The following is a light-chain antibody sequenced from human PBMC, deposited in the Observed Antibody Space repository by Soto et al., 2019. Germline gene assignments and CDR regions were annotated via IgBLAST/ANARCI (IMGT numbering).Light chain of an antibody. J-gene: IGLJ2*01. CDR2: DNN. V-gene: IGLV1-51*01. CDR1: SSNIGNNF. Sequence: QSVLTQPPSVSAAPGQKVTISCSGSSSNIGNNFASWYQQLPGTAPKLLIYDNNKRPSGIPGRFSGSKSGTSATLGITGLQTGNEADYFCGTWDTSLGAVVFGGGTNLTVL. CDR3: GTWDTSLGAVV.